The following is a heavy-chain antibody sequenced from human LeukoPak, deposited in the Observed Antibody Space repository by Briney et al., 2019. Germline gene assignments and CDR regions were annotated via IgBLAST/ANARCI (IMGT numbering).Heavy chain of an antibody. J-gene: IGHJ4*02. CDR3: ARDSGYNFDY. CDR2: IYYSGST. CDR1: GGSISSGDYY. V-gene: IGHV4-30-4*01. Sequence: SETLSLTCTVSGGSISSGDYYWSWIRQPPGKGLEWIGYIYYSGSTYYNPSLKSRVTISVGTSKNQFSLKLSSVTAADTAVYYCARDSGYNFDYWGQGTLVTVSS. D-gene: IGHD5-24*01.